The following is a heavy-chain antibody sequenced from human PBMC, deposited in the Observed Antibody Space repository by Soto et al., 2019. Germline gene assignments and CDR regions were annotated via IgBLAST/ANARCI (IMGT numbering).Heavy chain of an antibody. CDR3: ARDPYYDSSVDAFDI. V-gene: IGHV1-18*01. J-gene: IGHJ3*02. D-gene: IGHD3-22*01. CDR1: GYTFTSYG. CDR2: ISAYNGNT. Sequence: ASVKVSCKASGYTFTSYGISWVRQAPGQGLEWMGWISAYNGNTNYAQKLQGRVTMTTDTSTSTAYMELRSLRSDDTAVYYCARDPYYDSSVDAFDIWGQGTMVTVSS.